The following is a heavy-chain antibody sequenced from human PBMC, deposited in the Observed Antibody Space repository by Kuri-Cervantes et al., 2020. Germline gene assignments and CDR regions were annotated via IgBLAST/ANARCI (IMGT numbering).Heavy chain of an antibody. Sequence: GGSLRLSCAASGFTFSSYSMNWVRQAPGKGLEWVSSISSSSSYIYYADSVKGRFTISRDNSKNTLYLQMNGLRAEDTAVYYCAMRSGSYWGDAFDIWGQGTMVTVSS. CDR3: AMRSGSYWGDAFDI. J-gene: IGHJ3*02. CDR2: ISSSSSYI. D-gene: IGHD1-26*01. CDR1: GFTFSSYS. V-gene: IGHV3-21*04.